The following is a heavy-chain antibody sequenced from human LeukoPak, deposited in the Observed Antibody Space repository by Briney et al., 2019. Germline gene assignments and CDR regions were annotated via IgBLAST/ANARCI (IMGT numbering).Heavy chain of an antibody. J-gene: IGHJ4*02. V-gene: IGHV4-4*07. CDR2: IYTSGST. D-gene: IGHD6-19*01. CDR1: GGSISSYY. Sequence: SETLSLTCTVSGGSISSYYWSWIRQPAGKGLEWIGRIYTSGSTNYNPSLKSRVTMSVDTSKNQFSLKLSSVTAADTAVYYCARVTPAGAWLGYFDYWGQGTLVTVSS. CDR3: ARVTPAGAWLGYFDY.